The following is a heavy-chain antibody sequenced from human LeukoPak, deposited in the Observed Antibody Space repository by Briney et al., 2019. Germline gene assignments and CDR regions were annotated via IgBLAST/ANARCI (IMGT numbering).Heavy chain of an antibody. V-gene: IGHV3-30*18. CDR2: ISYDGSNK. CDR3: AKGQQWLARAAYFDY. J-gene: IGHJ4*02. Sequence: GGSQRLSCAASGFTFSSYGMQWVRQAPGKGLEWVAVISYDGSNKYYADSVKGRFTISRDNSKNTLYLQMNSLRAEDTAVYYCAKGQQWLARAAYFDYWGQGTLVTVSS. CDR1: GFTFSSYG. D-gene: IGHD6-19*01.